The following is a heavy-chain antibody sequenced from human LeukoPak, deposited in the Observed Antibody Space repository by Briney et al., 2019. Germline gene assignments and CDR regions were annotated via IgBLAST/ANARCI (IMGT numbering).Heavy chain of an antibody. D-gene: IGHD2-21*01. J-gene: IGHJ4*02. CDR1: GGTFSSYA. CDR2: IIPFLGTT. Sequence: SVKVSCKASGGTFSSYAISWVRQAPGQGLEWMGGIIPFLGTTNYAQKFQGRVTITADEPTRTAYMELTYLRSDDTAVYYCTIIPNVILFTHYFEYWGQGTLVTVSS. V-gene: IGHV1-69*13. CDR3: TIIPNVILFTHYFEY.